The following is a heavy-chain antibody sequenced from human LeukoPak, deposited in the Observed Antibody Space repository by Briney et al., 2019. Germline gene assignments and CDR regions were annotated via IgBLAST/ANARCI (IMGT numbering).Heavy chain of an antibody. D-gene: IGHD1-1*01. Sequence: KSSETLSLTCAVYGGSFSGYYWSWIRQPPGKGLEWIGEINHSGSTNYNPSLKSRVTISVDTSKNQFSLKLSSVTAADTAVYYCARGCVGQKGYIHWFDPWGQGTLVTVSS. CDR3: ARGCVGQKGYIHWFDP. CDR2: INHSGST. CDR1: GGSFSGYY. J-gene: IGHJ5*02. V-gene: IGHV4-34*01.